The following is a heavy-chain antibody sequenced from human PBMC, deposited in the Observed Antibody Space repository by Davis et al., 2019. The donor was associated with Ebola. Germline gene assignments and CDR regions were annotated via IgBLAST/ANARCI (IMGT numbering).Heavy chain of an antibody. Sequence: ASVKVSCKASGYTFTGYNMHWVRQAPGQGLEWLGRVILKSGATNYAQKFQGRVTMTRDTSISTVYMELSSLRYDETADYYCARGHNYAHEYWGQGTLVTVSS. CDR1: GYTFTGYN. J-gene: IGHJ4*02. CDR3: ARGHNYAHEY. CDR2: VILKSGAT. D-gene: IGHD4-11*01. V-gene: IGHV1-2*06.